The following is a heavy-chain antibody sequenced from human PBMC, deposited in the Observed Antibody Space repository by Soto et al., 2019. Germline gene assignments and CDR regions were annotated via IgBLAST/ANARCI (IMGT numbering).Heavy chain of an antibody. CDR3: ERDGITSVDT. V-gene: IGHV4-4*07. CDR2: VFSSVSA. J-gene: IGHJ4*02. D-gene: IGHD3-16*01. CDR1: GVSVTSYN. Sequence: SETLSLTCIVSGVSVTSYNWSWVRQPANTGLEWIGRVFSSVSATYSPSLKSRDRVSMDTPENRISLKFHSVTAADAGVYSCERDGITSVDTWGPGTLVTVSS.